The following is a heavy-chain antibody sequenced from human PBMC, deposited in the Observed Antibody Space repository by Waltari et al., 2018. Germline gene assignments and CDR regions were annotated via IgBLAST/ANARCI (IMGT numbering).Heavy chain of an antibody. CDR3: ARGGSRWFDF. CDR1: GFTFYSYW. CDR2: IKQDGSEK. V-gene: IGHV3-7*01. D-gene: IGHD3-10*01. J-gene: IGHJ4*02. Sequence: EVHLVESGGGLVQPGGSLRLSCAASGFTFYSYWMSWVRQAPGKGLEWVANIKQDGSEKYYVYSVKGRFIISRDNAKDSLYLKLNSLRAEDTAVYYCARGGSRWFDFWGQGTLVTVSS.